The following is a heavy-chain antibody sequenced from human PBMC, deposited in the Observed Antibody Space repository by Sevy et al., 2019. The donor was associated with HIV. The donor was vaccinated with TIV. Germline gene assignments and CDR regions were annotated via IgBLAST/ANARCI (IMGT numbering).Heavy chain of an antibody. J-gene: IGHJ6*02. CDR3: ARGLAALPGYYYGMDV. CDR1: GFTFSSYG. D-gene: IGHD6-6*01. CDR2: ISYDGNNR. V-gene: IGHV3-30-3*01. Sequence: GGSLRLSCAASGFTFSSYGVNWVRQAPGKGLEWVAVISYDGNNRYYADSVKGRFTISRDNSKNTLYLQINSLRADDTAVYYCARGLAALPGYYYGMDVWGLGTTVTVSS.